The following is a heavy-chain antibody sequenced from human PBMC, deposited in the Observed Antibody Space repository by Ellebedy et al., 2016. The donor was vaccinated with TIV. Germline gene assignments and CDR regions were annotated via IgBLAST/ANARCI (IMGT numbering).Heavy chain of an antibody. CDR2: IYYSGST. V-gene: IGHV4-59*12. CDR3: ARSWYCSSTSCYLNWFDP. CDR1: GGSISTYY. J-gene: IGHJ5*02. Sequence: MPSETLSLTCTVSGGSISTYYWSRIRQPPGKGLEWIGYIYYSGSTNYNPSLKSRVTISVDTSKNQFSLKLSSVTAADTAVYYCARSWYCSSTSCYLNWFDPWGQGTLVTVSS. D-gene: IGHD2-2*01.